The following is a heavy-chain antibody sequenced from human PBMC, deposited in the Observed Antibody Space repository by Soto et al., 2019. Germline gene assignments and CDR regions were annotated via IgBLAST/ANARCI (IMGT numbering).Heavy chain of an antibody. CDR2: INPKNGET. J-gene: IGHJ4*02. CDR1: GYTFTDYY. V-gene: IGHV1-2*07. Sequence: GASVKVSCKASGYTFTDYYIHWVRQAPGQGLEWMGWINPKNGETKYAHYLRDRVAWTRDTSISTAYMELTRLISDDTAIYYCAKARAVRLEVCDSWGQGALVTAPQ. CDR3: AKARAVRLEVCDS. D-gene: IGHD6-19*01.